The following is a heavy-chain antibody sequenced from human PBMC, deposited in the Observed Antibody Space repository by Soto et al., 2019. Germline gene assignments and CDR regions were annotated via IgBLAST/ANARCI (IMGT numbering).Heavy chain of an antibody. V-gene: IGHV3-33*01. D-gene: IGHD3-3*01. CDR2: IWYDGSKK. CDR3: ARDASYYSLWSGYYPSRNGMDV. CDR1: GFTFSSFG. J-gene: IGHJ6*02. Sequence: ESGGGVVQPGRSLRLSCAASGFTFSSFGMHWVRQAPGKGLEWVSLIWYDGSKKSYGDSVKGRFTISRDNSRNTVYLQMNSLRADDTAGYYCARDASYYSLWSGYYPSRNGMDVWGQGTTVTVSS.